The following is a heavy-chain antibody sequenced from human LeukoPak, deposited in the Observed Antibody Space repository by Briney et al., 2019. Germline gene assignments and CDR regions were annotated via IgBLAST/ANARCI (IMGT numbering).Heavy chain of an antibody. Sequence: PSETLSLTCTVSGGSISGHYWSWIRQPPGKGLDWIGYIHYSGSTNYNPSLKSRVTISVDTSKNQFSLKLSSVAAADTAVYYCARHYYDSTGYFYFDYWDQGTLVTVSS. J-gene: IGHJ4*02. CDR2: IHYSGST. V-gene: IGHV4-59*11. CDR1: GGSISGHY. CDR3: ARHYYDSTGYFYFDY. D-gene: IGHD3-22*01.